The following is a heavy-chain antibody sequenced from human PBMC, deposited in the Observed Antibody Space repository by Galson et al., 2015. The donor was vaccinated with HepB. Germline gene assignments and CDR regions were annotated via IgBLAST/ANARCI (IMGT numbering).Heavy chain of an antibody. D-gene: IGHD2-2*01. Sequence: SLRLSCAASGFTFSSYGMNWVRQAPGKGLEWVSRISGSSAKTDYAASVKGRFTISRDNSKKTLYLQMNSLRAEDTAIYYCAKTARSCSTSSCRQNSWFDPWGQGTPVTVSS. CDR2: ISGSSAKT. CDR3: AKTARSCSTSSCRQNSWFDP. V-gene: IGHV3-23*01. J-gene: IGHJ5*02. CDR1: GFTFSSYG.